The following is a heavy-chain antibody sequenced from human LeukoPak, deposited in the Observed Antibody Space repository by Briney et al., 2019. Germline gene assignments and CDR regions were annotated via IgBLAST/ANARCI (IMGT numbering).Heavy chain of an antibody. CDR3: VMSDGSGSQYYYYYYMDV. Sequence: GGSLRLSCTASGFTFSNYAMHWVRQAPGKGLEWVAVISYDGSNTYYADSVKGRFTISRDNSKNTLYLQMNSLRAEDTAVYYCVMSDGSGSQYYYYYYMDVWGKGTTVTISS. V-gene: IGHV3-30*04. CDR2: ISYDGSNT. D-gene: IGHD3-10*01. J-gene: IGHJ6*03. CDR1: GFTFSNYA.